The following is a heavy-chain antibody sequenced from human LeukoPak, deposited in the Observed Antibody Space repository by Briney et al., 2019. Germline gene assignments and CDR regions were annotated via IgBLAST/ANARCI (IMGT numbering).Heavy chain of an antibody. CDR1: GFTFSSYW. D-gene: IGHD5-18*01. Sequence: GGSLRLSCAASGFTFSSYWMHWVRQAPGKGLLWVSRINSDGSSTSYADSVKGRFTISRDNAKNTLYLQMNSLRAEDTAVYYCARGGYSYGYMNWYFDLWGRGTLVTVSP. J-gene: IGHJ2*01. V-gene: IGHV3-74*01. CDR2: INSDGSST. CDR3: ARGGYSYGYMNWYFDL.